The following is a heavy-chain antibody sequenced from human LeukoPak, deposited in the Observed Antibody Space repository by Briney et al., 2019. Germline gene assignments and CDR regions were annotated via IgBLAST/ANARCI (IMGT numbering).Heavy chain of an antibody. V-gene: IGHV4-38-2*02. CDR1: GYSISSGYY. D-gene: IGHD3-16*01. CDR3: ARDGGYFDY. J-gene: IGHJ4*02. CDR2: VFYTGST. Sequence: SETLSLTCTVSGYSISSGYYWGWIRQPPGKGLEWIGGVFYTGSTYYNPSLKSRVTISVDTSKNQFSLKLSSVTAADTAVYYCARDGGYFDYWGQGTLVTVSS.